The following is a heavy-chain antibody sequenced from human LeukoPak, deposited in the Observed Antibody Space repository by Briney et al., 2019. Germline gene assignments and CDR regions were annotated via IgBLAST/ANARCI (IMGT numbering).Heavy chain of an antibody. Sequence: SETLSLTCTVSGYSISSGYYWGWIRQPPGKGLEWIGSIYHSGSTYYNPSLKSRVTISVDTSKNQFSLKLSSVTAADTAVYYCARTREMVYAPDYWGRGTLVTVSS. CDR1: GYSISSGYY. D-gene: IGHD2-8*01. CDR2: IYHSGST. V-gene: IGHV4-38-2*02. J-gene: IGHJ4*02. CDR3: ARTREMVYAPDY.